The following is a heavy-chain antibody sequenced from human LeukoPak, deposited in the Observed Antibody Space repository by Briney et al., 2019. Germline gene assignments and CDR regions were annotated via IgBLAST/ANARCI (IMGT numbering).Heavy chain of an antibody. J-gene: IGHJ3*02. D-gene: IGHD3-22*01. CDR2: ISSSSSYI. CDR3: ARSDTKDSSDGGPDAFDI. CDR1: GFTFSSYS. Sequence: GGSLRLSCAASGFTFSSYSMNWVRQAPGKGLEWVSSISSSSSYIYYADSAKGRFTISRDNAKNSLYLQMNSLRAEDTAVYYCARSDTKDSSDGGPDAFDIWGQGTMVTVSS. V-gene: IGHV3-21*01.